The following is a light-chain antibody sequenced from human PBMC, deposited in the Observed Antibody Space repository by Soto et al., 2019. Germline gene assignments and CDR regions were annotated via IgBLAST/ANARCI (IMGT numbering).Light chain of an antibody. J-gene: IGKJ4*01. CDR2: AAS. CDR3: LQHNSYPRT. V-gene: IGKV1-17*01. Sequence: QXXQSPSSXAASXGDRVTSACRASQSISSYLNWYQQKPGKAPKLLIYAASSLQSGVPPRFSGSGSGTEFTLTISSLQPEDIATYYCLQHNSYPRTFGGGTKVDI. CDR1: QSISSY.